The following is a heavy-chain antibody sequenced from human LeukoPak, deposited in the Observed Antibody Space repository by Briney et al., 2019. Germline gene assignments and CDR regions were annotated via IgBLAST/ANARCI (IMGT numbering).Heavy chain of an antibody. CDR2: ISWDGGST. CDR1: GFTFDDYA. Sequence: PGGSLRLSCAASGFTFDDYAMHWVRQAPGKGLEWVSLISWDGGSTYYADSVKGRFTISRDNSKNSLYLQMNSLRAEDTALYYCAKDRGQWLVQYYFDYWGQGTLVTVSS. CDR3: AKDRGQWLVQYYFDY. V-gene: IGHV3-43D*03. J-gene: IGHJ4*02. D-gene: IGHD6-19*01.